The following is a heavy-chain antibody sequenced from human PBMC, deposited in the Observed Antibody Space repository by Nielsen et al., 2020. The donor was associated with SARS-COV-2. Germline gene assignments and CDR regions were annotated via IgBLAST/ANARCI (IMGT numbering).Heavy chain of an antibody. V-gene: IGHV3-49*03. CDR3: ARFPYCGGDCPGSWFDP. Sequence: GSLRLSCTGSGFTFGDFAMSWFRQTPGKGLEWVGFIRSNTFGGTTDYAASVKGRFTISRDDSKSIAYLQMNSLKSEDTAVYHCARFPYCGGDCPGSWFDPWGQGTLVTVSS. J-gene: IGHJ5*02. CDR2: IRSNTFGGTT. D-gene: IGHD2-21*02. CDR1: GFTFGDFA.